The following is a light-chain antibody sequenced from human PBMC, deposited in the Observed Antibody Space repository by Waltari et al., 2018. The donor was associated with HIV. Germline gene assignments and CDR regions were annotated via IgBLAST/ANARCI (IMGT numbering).Light chain of an antibody. V-gene: IGLV1-44*01. CDR3: AAWDDSLNGVV. CDR1: SSNIGRNT. J-gene: IGLJ2*01. CDR2: SNN. Sequence: QSVLTQPPSASGTPGQRIVISCSGSSSNIGRNTVNWYQQLPGTAPRLLMYSNNHGPSGVPDRFSGSKSGTSASLAIGGLQPEDEADYYCAAWDDSLNGVVFGGGTKLTVL.